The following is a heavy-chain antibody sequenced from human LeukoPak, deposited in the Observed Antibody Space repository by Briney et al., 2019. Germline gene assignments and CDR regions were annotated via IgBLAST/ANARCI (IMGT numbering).Heavy chain of an antibody. D-gene: IGHD4-17*01. J-gene: IGHJ4*02. Sequence: GGSLRLPCAASGFTFTRYWMHWVRQPPGKGLVWVSRVEHDGSRTAYADSVTGRFTISRDNARNMVYLQMNSLRAEDTAVYYCATDLGWGQGTLVTVSS. CDR3: ATDLG. CDR2: VEHDGSRT. V-gene: IGHV3-74*01. CDR1: GFTFTRYW.